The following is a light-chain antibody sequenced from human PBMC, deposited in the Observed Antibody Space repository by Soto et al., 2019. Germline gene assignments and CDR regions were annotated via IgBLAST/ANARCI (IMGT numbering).Light chain of an antibody. CDR3: QQYDHLGFST. J-gene: IGKJ2*01. CDR2: EAS. CDR1: QDISRF. Sequence: DIQMTQSPSSLSASVGDRITITCQASQDISRFLNWYQQKPGRAPKLLIYEASKLYTGVPSRFSVGGPWTDFTFTISSLQPADFATYYCQQYDHLGFSTFDPGTKVQI. V-gene: IGKV1-33*01.